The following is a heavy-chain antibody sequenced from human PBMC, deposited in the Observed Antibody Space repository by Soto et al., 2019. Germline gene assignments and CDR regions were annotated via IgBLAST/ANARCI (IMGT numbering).Heavy chain of an antibody. Sequence: GGSVRLSCAASGFTFRSYNMNWVRQAPGKGLDWLSYISSSSSTIYYADSVRGRFTISRDNAKNSLYLQMNSLRDDDTAMYYCARGGTIAVTTIGDYWGQGTLVTVSS. J-gene: IGHJ4*01. V-gene: IGHV3-48*02. CDR3: ARGGTIAVTTIGDY. CDR2: ISSSSSTI. D-gene: IGHD5-12*01. CDR1: GFTFRSYN.